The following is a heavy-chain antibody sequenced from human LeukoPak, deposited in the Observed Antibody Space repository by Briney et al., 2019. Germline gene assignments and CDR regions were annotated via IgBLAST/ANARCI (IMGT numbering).Heavy chain of an antibody. Sequence: TSETLSLTCSVSGGSINSRPYYWGWIRQPPGKGLEWIGNIYYSGSTYYNPSLKSRVTMSVDTSRNQFSLKLSSVTAADTAVYYCARYSRTYYYGSGSSSFDYWGQGTLVTVSS. CDR3: ARYSRTYYYGSGSSSFDY. CDR2: IYYSGST. J-gene: IGHJ4*02. D-gene: IGHD3-10*01. V-gene: IGHV4-39*07. CDR1: GGSINSRPYY.